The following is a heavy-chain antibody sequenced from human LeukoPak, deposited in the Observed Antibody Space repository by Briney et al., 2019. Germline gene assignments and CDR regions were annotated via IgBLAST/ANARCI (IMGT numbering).Heavy chain of an antibody. CDR1: GFTVSSNY. Sequence: GGSLRLSCAASGFTVSSNYMSWVRQAPGKGLEWVSVIYSGGSTYYADSVKGRFTISRDNSKNTLYLQMNSLRAEDTAAYYCATVRYSSSWYPLYYYGMDVWGQGTTVTVSS. CDR2: IYSGGST. J-gene: IGHJ6*02. CDR3: ATVRYSSSWYPLYYYGMDV. D-gene: IGHD6-13*01. V-gene: IGHV3-53*01.